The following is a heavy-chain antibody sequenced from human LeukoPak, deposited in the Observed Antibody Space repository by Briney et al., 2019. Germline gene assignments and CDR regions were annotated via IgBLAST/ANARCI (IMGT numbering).Heavy chain of an antibody. J-gene: IGHJ6*02. Sequence: GGSLRLSCAASGSPFSVYAIHWVRQAPGKGLEWEAVISHDGSNEYYADSVKGRFTISRDNSKNTLYLQMNSLRAEDTAVYYCAKDSYGMDVWGQGTTVTVSS. CDR3: AKDSYGMDV. CDR1: GSPFSVYA. V-gene: IGHV3-30*18. CDR2: ISHDGSNE.